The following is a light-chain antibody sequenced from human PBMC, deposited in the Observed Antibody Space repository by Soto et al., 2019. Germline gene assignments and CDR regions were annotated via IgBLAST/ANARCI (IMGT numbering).Light chain of an antibody. CDR2: AAS. J-gene: IGKJ4*01. Sequence: TSSPATFSAAAGDRATITCRASQSIRYWLAWFQQKAGKAPKLLMYAASSLESGVPSRLSGSGSGTDFTLTISSLQPEDFSTYYCQQSYNTPPLTFGGGTKVDIK. CDR3: QQSYNTPPLT. V-gene: IGKV1-39*01. CDR1: QSIRYW.